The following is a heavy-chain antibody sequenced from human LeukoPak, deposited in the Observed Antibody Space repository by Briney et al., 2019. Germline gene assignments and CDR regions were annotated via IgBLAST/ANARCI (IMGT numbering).Heavy chain of an antibody. J-gene: IGHJ4*02. CDR2: ISYDGSNK. CDR3: AREDGGNTQD. D-gene: IGHD4-23*01. Sequence: GGSLRLPCAASGFTFSSYAMHWVRQAPGKGLEWVAVISYDGSNKYYADSVKGRFTISRDNSKNTLYLQMNSLRAEDTAVYYCAREDGGNTQDWGQGTLVTVSS. V-gene: IGHV3-30-3*01. CDR1: GFTFSSYA.